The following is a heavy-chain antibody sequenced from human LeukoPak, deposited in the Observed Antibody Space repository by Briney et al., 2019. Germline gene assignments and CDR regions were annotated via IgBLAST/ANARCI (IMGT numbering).Heavy chain of an antibody. V-gene: IGHV1-2*06. Sequence: ASEKVSCKTSGYTFTNYYIHWVRQAPGQGLEWMGRIDPNTGGTKSAKNFQGRVTMTRDTSISTAYMALSGLRSDDTAVYYCASLYDIVGTTVDYWGQGTLVTVSS. CDR1: GYTFTNYY. CDR3: ASLYDIVGTTVDY. D-gene: IGHD1-26*01. J-gene: IGHJ4*02. CDR2: IDPNTGGT.